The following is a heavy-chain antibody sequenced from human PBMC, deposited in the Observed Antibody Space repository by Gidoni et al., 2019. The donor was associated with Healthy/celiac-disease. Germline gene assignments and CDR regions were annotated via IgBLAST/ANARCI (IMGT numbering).Heavy chain of an antibody. CDR3: AGPLLVGGAFDI. V-gene: IGHV3-30-3*01. CDR2: ISYDGSNK. CDR1: GFTFCSYA. D-gene: IGHD2-8*02. J-gene: IGHJ3*02. Sequence: QLVESGGGVVQPGRSLRLSCAASGFTFCSYAMHWVRQAPGKGLQWVAVISYDGSNKYYADSVKGRFTISRDNSKNTLYLQMNSLRAEDTAVYYCAGPLLVGGAFDIWGHGTMVTVSS.